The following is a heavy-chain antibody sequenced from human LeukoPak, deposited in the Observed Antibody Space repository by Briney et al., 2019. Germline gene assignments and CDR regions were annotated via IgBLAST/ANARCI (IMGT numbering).Heavy chain of an antibody. J-gene: IGHJ4*02. CDR1: GFAFSSYS. Sequence: GGSLRLSCAASGFAFSSYSMNWVRQAPGKGLEWVSVIYSGGSTYYADSVKGRFTISRDNAQNSLYLQMNSLRVEDTAVYYCARDRYQLLWGQGTLVTVSS. V-gene: IGHV3-66*01. D-gene: IGHD2-2*01. CDR3: ARDRYQLL. CDR2: IYSGGST.